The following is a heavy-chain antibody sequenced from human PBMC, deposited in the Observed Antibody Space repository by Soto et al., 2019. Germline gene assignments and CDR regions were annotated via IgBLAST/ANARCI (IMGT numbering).Heavy chain of an antibody. Sequence: QVQLQESGPGLVKPSETLSLTCSVSGGSITHYYWSWIRQSPGKGLEWIGYIYYSGSTTYNPSLKNRVTISVDTSKNQFSLKLTSMTAADTAVYYWARVSRVSRYYFEFWGQGILVTVSS. V-gene: IGHV4-59*01. CDR2: IYYSGST. CDR3: ARVSRVSRYYFEF. CDR1: GGSITHYY. J-gene: IGHJ4*02.